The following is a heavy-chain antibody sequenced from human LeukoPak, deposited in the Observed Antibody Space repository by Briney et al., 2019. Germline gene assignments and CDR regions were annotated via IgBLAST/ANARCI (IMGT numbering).Heavy chain of an antibody. CDR1: GYTLTGSY. Sequence: ASVKVSCKASGYTLTGSYMHWVRQAPGQGLEWMGWINPNSGGTNYAQKLQGRVTMTTDTSTSTAYMELRSLRSDDTAVYYCARWGHYYYDSSGYDGQDYWGQGTLVTVSS. V-gene: IGHV1-2*02. J-gene: IGHJ4*02. CDR2: INPNSGGT. D-gene: IGHD3-22*01. CDR3: ARWGHYYYDSSGYDGQDY.